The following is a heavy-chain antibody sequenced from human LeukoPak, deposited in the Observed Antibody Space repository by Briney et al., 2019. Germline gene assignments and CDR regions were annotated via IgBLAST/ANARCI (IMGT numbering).Heavy chain of an antibody. J-gene: IGHJ5*02. CDR3: ARGIAAAGTGSGWFDP. CDR2: INPNSGGT. D-gene: IGHD6-13*01. CDR1: GYTFTGYY. V-gene: IGHV1-2*02. Sequence: ASVKVSCKASGYTFTGYYMHWVRQAPGQGLEWMGWINPNSGGTSYAQKFQGRVTMTRDTSISTAYMELSRLRSDDTAVYYCARGIAAAGTGSGWFDPWGQGTLVTVSS.